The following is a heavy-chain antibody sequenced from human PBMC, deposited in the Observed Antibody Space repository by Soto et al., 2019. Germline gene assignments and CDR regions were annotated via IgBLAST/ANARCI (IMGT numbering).Heavy chain of an antibody. D-gene: IGHD6-19*01. CDR3: ARRRGGRAVGGDY. V-gene: IGHV3-30-3*01. CDR1: GFTFSSYA. CDR2: ISYDGSNK. J-gene: IGHJ4*02. Sequence: QVQLVESGGGVVQPGRSLRLSCAASGFTFSSYAMHWVRQAPGKGLEWVAVISYDGSNKYYADSVKGRFTISRDNSKNTLYLKVTSLGAEDRAVYYCARRRGGRAVGGDYWGQGTLVTVSS.